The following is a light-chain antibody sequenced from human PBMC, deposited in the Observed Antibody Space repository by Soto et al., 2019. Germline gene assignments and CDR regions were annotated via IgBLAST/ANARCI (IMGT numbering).Light chain of an antibody. CDR1: SSDVGSHNL. CDR2: EVS. Sequence: QSALTQPASVSGSPGQSITISCTGTSSDVGSHNLVSWYQQHPGQAPKLMIYEVSKRPLGVSPRFSASKSGNTASLTLSGLQPEHEPDYYCCSYGGSKAVFGGGTQLTVL. V-gene: IGLV2-23*02. CDR3: CSYGGSKAV. J-gene: IGLJ7*01.